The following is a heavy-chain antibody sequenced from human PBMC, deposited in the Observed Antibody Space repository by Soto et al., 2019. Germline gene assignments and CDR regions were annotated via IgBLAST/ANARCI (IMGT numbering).Heavy chain of an antibody. J-gene: IGHJ4*02. CDR3: ASLGDLWSGFMFDY. CDR2: IFYSGST. Sequence: QLQLQESGPGLVKPSETLSLTCTVSGGSIRNTSYYWGWIRQPPGKGLEWIGNIFYSGSTYSTPSLKSRVTISLDTSKNQFSLRLSSVTTADTAVYYCASLGDLWSGFMFDYWGEGNLVTVS. D-gene: IGHD3-3*01. V-gene: IGHV4-39*01. CDR1: GGSIRNTSYY.